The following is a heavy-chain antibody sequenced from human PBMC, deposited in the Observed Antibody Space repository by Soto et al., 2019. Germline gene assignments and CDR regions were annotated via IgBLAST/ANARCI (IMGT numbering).Heavy chain of an antibody. CDR2: IYYSGST. D-gene: IGHD2-15*01. CDR3: ARARGARYFDY. V-gene: IGHV4-59*08. CDR1: GGSISSYY. J-gene: IGHJ4*02. Sequence: PSETLSLTCTVSGGSISSYYWSWIRQPPGKGLEWIGYIYYSGSTNYNPSLKGRVTISVDTSKNQFSLKLSSVTAADTAVYYCARARGARYFDYWGQGTLVTVSS.